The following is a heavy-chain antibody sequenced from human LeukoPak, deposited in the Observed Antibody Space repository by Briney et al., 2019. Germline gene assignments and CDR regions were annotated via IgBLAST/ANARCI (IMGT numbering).Heavy chain of an antibody. J-gene: IGHJ6*03. CDR2: ISGSGGGT. D-gene: IGHD3-3*01. CDR3: ARGGLTIFGVVNYMDV. V-gene: IGHV3-23*01. Sequence: GGSLRLSCAASGFTFSSYEMNWVRQAPGKGLEWVSAISGSGGGTYYADSVKGRFTISRDNSKNTLYLQMNSLRAEDTALYYCARGGLTIFGVVNYMDVWGKGTTVTVSS. CDR1: GFTFSSYE.